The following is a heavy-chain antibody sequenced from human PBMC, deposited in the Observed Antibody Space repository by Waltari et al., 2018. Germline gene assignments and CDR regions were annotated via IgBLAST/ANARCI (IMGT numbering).Heavy chain of an antibody. CDR2: SRYRAQSYST. J-gene: IGHJ4*02. D-gene: IGHD3-22*01. CDR1: GFSISEYH. CDR3: SRAIFSSGFYYLDY. V-gene: IGHV3-72*01. Sequence: VRLVESGGTVVQPGGPLRLSCTASGFSISEYHMYGLRQAPGKGLEWVGRSRYRAQSYSTDYGASVEGRFTISRDEAKNSLYLQMDRLKTDDTAVYFCSRAIFSSGFYYLDYWGQGTLVTVSS.